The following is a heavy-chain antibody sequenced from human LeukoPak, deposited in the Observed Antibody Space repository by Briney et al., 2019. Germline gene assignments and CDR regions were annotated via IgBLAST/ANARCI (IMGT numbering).Heavy chain of an antibody. V-gene: IGHV3-23*01. Sequence: GGSLRLSCASSGFSFRKYAMHWVRQAPGKGLEWVSIISGGGGTTNYADSVRGRFTISRDNPKNTLYVQMNSLRAEDTAVYYCAKEGSSLTFDYWGQGTLVTVSS. CDR2: ISGGGGTT. CDR3: AKEGSSLTFDY. J-gene: IGHJ4*02. CDR1: GFSFRKYA. D-gene: IGHD2/OR15-2a*01.